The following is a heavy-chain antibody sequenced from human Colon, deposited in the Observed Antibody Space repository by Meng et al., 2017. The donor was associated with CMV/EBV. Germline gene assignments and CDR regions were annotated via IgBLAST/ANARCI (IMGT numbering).Heavy chain of an antibody. V-gene: IGHV4-30-2*01. CDR1: GGSISSGGYS. CDR3: ARGGQLWFDY. J-gene: IGHJ4*02. Sequence: TCAVSGGSISSGGYSWNWIRQPPGKGLEWIGYIHHNGSTDYKTSLKSRVTISVDGSKNQFSPKLSSVTAADTAVYYCARGGQLWFDYWGQGTLVTVSS. D-gene: IGHD3-10*01. CDR2: IHHNGST.